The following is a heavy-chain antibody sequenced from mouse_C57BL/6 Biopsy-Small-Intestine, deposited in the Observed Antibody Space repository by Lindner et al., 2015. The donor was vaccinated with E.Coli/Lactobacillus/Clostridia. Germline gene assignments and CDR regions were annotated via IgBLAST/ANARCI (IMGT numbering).Heavy chain of an antibody. CDR1: GYAFSSSW. V-gene: IGHV1-82*01. Sequence: VQLQESGPELVKPGASVKISCKASGYAFSSSWMNWVKQRPGKGLEWIGRIYPGDGDTNYNGKFKGKATLTADKSSSTAHMQLSSLTSEDSAVYFCADGYYYWGQGTTLTVSS. D-gene: IGHD2-3*01. CDR3: ADGYYY. CDR2: IYPGDGDT. J-gene: IGHJ2*01.